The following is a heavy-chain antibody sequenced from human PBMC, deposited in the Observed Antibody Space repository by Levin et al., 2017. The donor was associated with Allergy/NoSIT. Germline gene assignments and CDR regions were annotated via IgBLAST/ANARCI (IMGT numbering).Heavy chain of an antibody. Sequence: ESLKISCAVSGYSINNGYYWGWIRQPPGKGLEWIGSIYHSGNSYYSQSLKSRVTISVDTSKNQFSLKLSSVAAADTAVYYCARDARGSYQNWLDPLGQGTLVTVSS. CDR1: GYSINNGYY. J-gene: IGHJ5*02. CDR3: ARDARGSYQNWLDP. V-gene: IGHV4-38-2*02. D-gene: IGHD1-26*01. CDR2: IYHSGNS.